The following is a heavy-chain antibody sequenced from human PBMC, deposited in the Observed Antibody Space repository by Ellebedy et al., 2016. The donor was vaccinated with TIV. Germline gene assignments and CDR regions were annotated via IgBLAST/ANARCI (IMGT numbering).Heavy chain of an antibody. CDR2: ISAHNGNT. Sequence: AASVKVSCKASGYNLNTFGITWVRQAPGQGLEWMGWISAHNGNTNYAQKFQGRVTMTTDTSTSTAYMELRSLRSDDTAVYYCAAGNDGGWFDPWGQGTLVTVSS. D-gene: IGHD1-1*01. CDR3: AAGNDGGWFDP. CDR1: GYNLNTFG. J-gene: IGHJ5*02. V-gene: IGHV1-18*01.